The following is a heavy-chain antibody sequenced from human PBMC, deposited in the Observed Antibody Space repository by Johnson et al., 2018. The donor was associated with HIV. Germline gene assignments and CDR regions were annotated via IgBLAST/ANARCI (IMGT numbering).Heavy chain of an antibody. J-gene: IGHJ3*02. CDR3: AKDERAGQWLVLAFDI. CDR1: GFTFSSYA. V-gene: IGHV3-30*04. CDR2: ISYDGSNK. D-gene: IGHD6-19*01. Sequence: QVQLVESGGGVVQPGRSLRLSCAASGFTFSSYAMHWVRQAPGKGLEWVAVISYDGSNKYYADSVKGRFTISRDNSKNTLYLQMNSLRAEDTAVYYCAKDERAGQWLVLAFDIWGQGTMVTVSS.